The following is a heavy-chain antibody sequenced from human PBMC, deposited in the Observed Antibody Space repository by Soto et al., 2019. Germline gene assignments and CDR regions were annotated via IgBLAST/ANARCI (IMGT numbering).Heavy chain of an antibody. D-gene: IGHD3-3*01. CDR3: ARLRLRILGVVLPTTSMDV. J-gene: IGHJ6*02. CDR1: GGSISSSSYY. V-gene: IGHV4-39*01. CDR2: IYYSGST. Sequence: SETLSLTCTVSGGSISSSSYYWGWIRQPPGKGLEWIGSIYYSGSTYYNPSLKSRVTISVDTSKNQFSLKLSSVTAADTAVYYCARLRLRILGVVLPTTSMDVWGQGTTVTVSS.